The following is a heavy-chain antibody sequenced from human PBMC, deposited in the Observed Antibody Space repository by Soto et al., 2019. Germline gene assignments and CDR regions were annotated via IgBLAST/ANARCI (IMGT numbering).Heavy chain of an antibody. CDR3: ARLGAYYQSLDP. CDR2: MFYSGNT. Sequence: PSETLSLTCTVSGGSSSSKNYYWGWIRQTPRKDLEWVGSMFYSGNTYSNPSLKSRVHISVDTSKSQFSLRLTSVTAADTAVYYCARLGAYYQSLDPWGPGTLVTVSS. V-gene: IGHV4-39*01. J-gene: IGHJ5*02. D-gene: IGHD3-22*01. CDR1: GGSSSSKNYY.